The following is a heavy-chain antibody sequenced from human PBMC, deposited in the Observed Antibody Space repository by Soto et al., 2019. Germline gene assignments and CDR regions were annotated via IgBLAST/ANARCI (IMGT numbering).Heavy chain of an antibody. V-gene: IGHV4-31*03. CDR3: ARGEATHNWFDP. CDR1: GGSISSGGYY. J-gene: IGHJ5*02. CDR2: IYYSGST. Sequence: QVQLQESGPGLVKPSQTLSLTCTVSGGSISSGGYYWSWIRQHPGKGLEWIGYIYYSGSTYYNPSRKSRVTISVDTSKNQFSLKLSSVTAADTAVYCCARGEATHNWFDPWGQGTLVTVSS. D-gene: IGHD1-26*01.